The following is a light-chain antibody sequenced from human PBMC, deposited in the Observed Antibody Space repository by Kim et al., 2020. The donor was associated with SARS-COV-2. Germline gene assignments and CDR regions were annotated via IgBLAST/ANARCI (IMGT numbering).Light chain of an antibody. CDR3: QAWDSSTAV. Sequence: SYELTQPPSVSVSPGQTASITCSGGKLGDKYACWYQQKPGQSPVLVIYQDSKRPSGIPERFSGSNSGNTATLTISGTQAMAEADYYCQAWDSSTAVFGGG. V-gene: IGLV3-1*01. CDR2: QDS. CDR1: KLGDKY. J-gene: IGLJ2*01.